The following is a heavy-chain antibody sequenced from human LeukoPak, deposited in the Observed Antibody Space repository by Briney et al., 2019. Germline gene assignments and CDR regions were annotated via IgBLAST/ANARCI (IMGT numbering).Heavy chain of an antibody. Sequence: GGSLRLSCAASGFTFSSYAMSWVRQAPGKGLEWVSAISGSGGSTYYADSVKGRFTIPRDNSKNTLYLQMNSLGAEDTAVYYCAKDPGYCSSTSCYYFDYWGQGTLVTVSS. CDR1: GFTFSSYA. D-gene: IGHD2-2*01. CDR3: AKDPGYCSSTSCYYFDY. J-gene: IGHJ4*02. V-gene: IGHV3-23*01. CDR2: ISGSGGST.